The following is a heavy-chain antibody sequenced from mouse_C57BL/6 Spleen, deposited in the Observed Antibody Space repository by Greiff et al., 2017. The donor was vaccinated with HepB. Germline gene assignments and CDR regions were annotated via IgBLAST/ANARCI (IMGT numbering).Heavy chain of an antibody. Sequence: QVQLKQSGAELVKPGASVKISCKASGYAFSSYWMNWVKQRPGKGLEWIGQIYPGDGDTNYNGKFKGKATLTADKTSSTAYMQLSSLTSEDSAVYFCARGELGWFAYWGQGTLVTVSA. V-gene: IGHV1-80*01. CDR3: ARGELGWFAY. J-gene: IGHJ3*01. CDR1: GYAFSSYW. D-gene: IGHD4-1*01. CDR2: IYPGDGDT.